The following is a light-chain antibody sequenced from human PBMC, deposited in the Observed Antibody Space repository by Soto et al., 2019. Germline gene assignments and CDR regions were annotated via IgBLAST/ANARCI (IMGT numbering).Light chain of an antibody. V-gene: IGKV3-15*01. CDR3: HQYNTWPPRFT. CDR2: NAS. J-gene: IGKJ3*01. CDR1: QSVTTK. Sequence: EIVLTQSPATLSLSPGETATLSCRASQSVTTKLAWYQQRPGQTPRLLIYNASTRATAVPARFSGGGSVTEFSLTISRLQSDDFGVYYCHQYNTWPPRFTFGPGTTGDIK.